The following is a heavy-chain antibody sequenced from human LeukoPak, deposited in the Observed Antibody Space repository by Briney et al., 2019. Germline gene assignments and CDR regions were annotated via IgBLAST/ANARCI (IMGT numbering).Heavy chain of an antibody. J-gene: IGHJ5*02. V-gene: IGHV3-23*01. CDR1: GFTFRSYA. D-gene: IGHD1-14*01. CDR2: ISGSGGST. Sequence: GGPLRLSCAASGFTFRSYAMRGVRQAPGKELEWVSAISGSGGSTYYADSVKGRFTISRDNSKNTLYLQMNSLRAEDTAVYYCAKEPGPQKPNWFDPWGQGTLVTVSS. CDR3: AKEPGPQKPNWFDP.